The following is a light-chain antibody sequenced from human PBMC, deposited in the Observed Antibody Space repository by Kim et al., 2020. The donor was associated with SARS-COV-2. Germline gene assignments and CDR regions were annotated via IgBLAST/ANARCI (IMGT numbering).Light chain of an antibody. CDR1: NLDIGRHNF. J-gene: IGLJ3*02. Sequence: QSALTQPASVSGSPGQSITISCTGTNLDIGRHNFVSWYQQRPGKAPKLMIYDVSQRPSGVSNRFSGSKSDNTASLTISGLQPEDEADYYCCSYRSSSTLVVFGGGTQLTVL. CDR3: CSYRSSSTLVV. V-gene: IGLV2-14*03. CDR2: DVS.